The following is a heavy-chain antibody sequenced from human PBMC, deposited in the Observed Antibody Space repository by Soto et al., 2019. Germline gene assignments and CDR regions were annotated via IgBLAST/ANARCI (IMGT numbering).Heavy chain of an antibody. Sequence: SETLSLTCAVYGGSFSGYYWSWIRQPPGKGLEWIGEINHSGSTNYNPSLKSRVTISVDTSKNQFSLKLSSVTAADTAVYYCARGATFYCSSTSCYGAGANYYYYGKDVWGQGTTVTVSS. J-gene: IGHJ6*02. CDR2: INHSGST. V-gene: IGHV4-34*01. CDR1: GGSFSGYY. CDR3: ARGATFYCSSTSCYGAGANYYYYGKDV. D-gene: IGHD2-2*01.